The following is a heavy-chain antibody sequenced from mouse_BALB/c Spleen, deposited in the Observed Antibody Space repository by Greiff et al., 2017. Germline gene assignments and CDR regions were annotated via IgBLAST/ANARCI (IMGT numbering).Heavy chain of an antibody. CDR2: IYPGSGST. Sequence: LQQPGSELVRPGASVKLSCKASGYTFTSYWMHWVKQRPGQGLEWLGNIYPGSGSTNYDEKFKSKGTLTVDTSSSTAYMHISSLTSDDSAVYYSRTTEPGDDAMDDWGQGTSVTVSS. CDR3: RTTEPGDDAMDD. V-gene: IGHV1S22*01. CDR1: GYTFTSYW. J-gene: IGHJ4*01. D-gene: IGHD1-1*01.